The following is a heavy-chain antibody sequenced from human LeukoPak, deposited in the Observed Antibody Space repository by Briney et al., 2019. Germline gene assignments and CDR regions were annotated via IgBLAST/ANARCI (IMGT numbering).Heavy chain of an antibody. CDR2: ISYDGSNK. CDR3: ARDQRYYDFWSGYYTFYEGNNWFDP. CDR1: GFTFSSYA. J-gene: IGHJ5*02. Sequence: GRSLRLSCAASGFTFSSYAMHWVRQAPGKGLEWVAVISYDGSNKYYADSVKGRFTISRDNSKNTLYLQMNSLRAEDTAVYYCARDQRYYDFWSGYYTFYEGNNWFDPWGQGTLVTVSS. V-gene: IGHV3-30*04. D-gene: IGHD3-3*01.